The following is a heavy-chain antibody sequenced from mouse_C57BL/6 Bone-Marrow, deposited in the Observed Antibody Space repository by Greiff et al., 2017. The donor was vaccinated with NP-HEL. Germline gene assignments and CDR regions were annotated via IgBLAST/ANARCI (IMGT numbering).Heavy chain of an antibody. D-gene: IGHD1-1*01. CDR2: IYPRDCST. Sequence: VQLQQSDAELVKPGASVKISCKVSGYTFTDHTIHWMKQRPEQGLEWIGYIYPRDCSTKYNEKFKGKATLTADKSSSTAYMQLNSLTSEDSAVYFCARSFYYGSSSAWFAYWGQGTLVTVSA. J-gene: IGHJ3*01. V-gene: IGHV1-78*01. CDR3: ARSFYYGSSSAWFAY. CDR1: GYTFTDHT.